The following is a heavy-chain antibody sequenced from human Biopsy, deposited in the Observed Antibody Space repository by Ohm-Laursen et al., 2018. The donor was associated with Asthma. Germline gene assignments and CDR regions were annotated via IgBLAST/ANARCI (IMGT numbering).Heavy chain of an antibody. V-gene: IGHV1-46*02. Sequence: ASVKVSCKSSGFSFDNYFMHWVRQAPGQGLEWMGIINPSGAGTRYAEKFRGRLIVTRDASTRTAFMDLRSLRSDDTAIYFCARARETTNYGDSDFDIWGQGTLITVSS. J-gene: IGHJ4*02. D-gene: IGHD2-8*01. CDR1: GFSFDNYF. CDR3: ARARETTNYGDSDFDI. CDR2: INPSGAGT.